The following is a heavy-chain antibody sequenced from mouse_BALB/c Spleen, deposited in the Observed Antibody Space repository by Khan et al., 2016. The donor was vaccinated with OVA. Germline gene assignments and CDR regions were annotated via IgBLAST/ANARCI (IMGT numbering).Heavy chain of an antibody. J-gene: IGHJ1*01. CDR2: INTYTGEP. Sequence: QIQLVQSGPELKKPGETVKISCKASGYTFTNYGMNWVKQAPGKGLKWMGWINTYTGEPTYTDDFKGRFAFSLETSASTAYLPLNNLKNEDMATYCGARGAGYWYFDVWGAGTTVTVSS. CDR3: ARGAGYWYFDV. V-gene: IGHV9-1*02. CDR1: GYTFTNYG.